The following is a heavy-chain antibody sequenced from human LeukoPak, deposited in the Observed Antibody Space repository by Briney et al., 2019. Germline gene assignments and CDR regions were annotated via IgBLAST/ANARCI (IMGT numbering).Heavy chain of an antibody. Sequence: GASVKVSCKAAGYTFTSYAMHWVRQAPGQRLEWMGWINAGNGNTKYSQKFQGRVTITRDTSASTAYMELSSLRSEDTAVYYCASEEYDSSGPSDAFDIWGQGTMVTVSS. D-gene: IGHD3-22*01. V-gene: IGHV1-3*01. CDR1: GYTFTSYA. CDR3: ASEEYDSSGPSDAFDI. CDR2: INAGNGNT. J-gene: IGHJ3*02.